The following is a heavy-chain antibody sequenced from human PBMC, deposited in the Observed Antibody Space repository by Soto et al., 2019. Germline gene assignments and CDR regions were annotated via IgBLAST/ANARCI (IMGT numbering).Heavy chain of an antibody. Sequence: QVQMVESGGGVVQPGRSLRLSCAASGFSFENYGMHWVRQAPGRGLEWVAIIWYDGSIQYYAAAVKGRFTISRDNSKNTLYLEMNSLRAEDTAVYYCANLWGDGYNLGQDYNGMDVWGQVTTVIVSS. CDR3: ANLWGDGYNLGQDYNGMDV. V-gene: IGHV3-33*06. CDR1: GFSFENYG. J-gene: IGHJ6*02. D-gene: IGHD5-12*01. CDR2: IWYDGSIQ.